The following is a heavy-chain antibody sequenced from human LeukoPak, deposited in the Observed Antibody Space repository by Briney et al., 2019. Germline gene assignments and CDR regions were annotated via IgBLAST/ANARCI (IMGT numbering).Heavy chain of an antibody. J-gene: IGHJ3*02. V-gene: IGHV4-4*07. D-gene: IGHD2/OR15-2a*01. CDR2: IYNTENI. CDR3: ARGRAEYRNAFDI. CDR1: RGSISGYY. Sequence: SETLSPTCTVSRGSISGYYWSWIRQPAGKELEWIGRIYNTENINDNPSLKSRVTMSLDTSRNQFSLKLTSVTAADSAVYYCARGRAEYRNAFDIWGQGTMVTVSS.